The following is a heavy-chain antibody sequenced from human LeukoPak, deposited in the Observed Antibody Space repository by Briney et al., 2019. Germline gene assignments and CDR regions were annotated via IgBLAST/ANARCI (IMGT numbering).Heavy chain of an antibody. CDR2: TYYRSKWYN. D-gene: IGHD6-13*01. Sequence: SQTLSLTCAISGDSVSSNSAAWTWITPSPSRGLEWLGRTYYRSKWYNDYAVSVNSRITINPDTSKNQFSLQLNSVTPEDTAVYYCARDQSKVAAAGPVAVAQPEGQFDYWGQGTLVTVSS. J-gene: IGHJ4*02. V-gene: IGHV6-1*01. CDR3: ARDQSKVAAAGPVAVAQPEGQFDY. CDR1: GDSVSSNSAA.